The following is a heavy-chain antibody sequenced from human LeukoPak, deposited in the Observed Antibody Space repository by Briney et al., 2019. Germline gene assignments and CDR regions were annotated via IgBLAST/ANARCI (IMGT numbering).Heavy chain of an antibody. CDR2: IYSGGST. D-gene: IGHD3-10*01. Sequence: GGSLRLSCAASGLTVSSNYMSWVRQAPGKGLEWVSVIYSGGSTYYADSVKGRFTISRDNSKNMLYLQMNSLRAEDTAVCYCARGSYNYYGSGSPFDYWGQGTLVTVSA. CDR3: ARGSYNYYGSGSPFDY. J-gene: IGHJ4*02. CDR1: GLTVSSNY. V-gene: IGHV3-53*01.